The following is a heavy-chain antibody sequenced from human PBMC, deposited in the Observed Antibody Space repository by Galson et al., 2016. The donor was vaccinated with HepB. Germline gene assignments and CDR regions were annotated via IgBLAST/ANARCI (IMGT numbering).Heavy chain of an antibody. CDR2: ISYSGST. D-gene: IGHD3-22*01. Sequence: SETLSLTCTVSGGSISSTIYYWGWIRQPPGKGLEWIGSISYSGSTYYNPSLKSRVTISVDTSKNHFSLKLSSVTAADTAVYYCAGPKTSGGGYYDFDYWGQGTLVTVSS. V-gene: IGHV4-39*01. CDR1: GGSISSTIYY. J-gene: IGHJ4*02. CDR3: AGPKTSGGGYYDFDY.